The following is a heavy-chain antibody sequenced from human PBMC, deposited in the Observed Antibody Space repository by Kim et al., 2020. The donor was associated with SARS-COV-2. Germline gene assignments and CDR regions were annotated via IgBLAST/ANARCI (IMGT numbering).Heavy chain of an antibody. CDR3: ARRGIGYSWDYYYGMDV. V-gene: IGHV4-39*01. J-gene: IGHJ6*02. CDR2: IYYSGST. D-gene: IGHD5-18*01. Sequence: SETLSLTCTVSGGSISSSSYYWGWIRQPPGKGLEWIGSIYYSGSTYYNPSLKSRVTISVDTSKNQFSLKLSSVTAADTAVYYCARRGIGYSWDYYYGMDVWGQGTTVTVSS. CDR1: GGSISSSSYY.